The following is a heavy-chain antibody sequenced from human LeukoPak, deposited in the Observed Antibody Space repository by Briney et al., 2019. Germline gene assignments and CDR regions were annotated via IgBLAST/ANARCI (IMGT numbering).Heavy chain of an antibody. V-gene: IGHV4-61*02. J-gene: IGHJ5*02. CDR3: AREQYDFWSGPNWFDP. CDR2: VYTSGST. D-gene: IGHD3-3*01. CDR1: GGSISSGRDY. Sequence: PSQTLSLTCTVSGGSISSGRDYWSWIWQPAGKGLDRFGRVYTSGSTNYNPSRKIRVPISVDTSKNQFSLNLSSVTAADTAVYYCAREQYDFWSGPNWFDPWGQGTLVTVSS.